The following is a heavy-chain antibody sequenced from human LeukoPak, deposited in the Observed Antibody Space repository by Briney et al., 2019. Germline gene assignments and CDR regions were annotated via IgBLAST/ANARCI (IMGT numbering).Heavy chain of an antibody. D-gene: IGHD3-9*01. Sequence: GESLKISCKGSGYSFTSYWIGWVRQMPGKGLEWMGIIYPGDSETRYSPSFQGQATISAAKSISTAYLQWSSLKASAPAMYYCARGDDILTGPFYYYGMDVWGQGTTVTVSS. J-gene: IGHJ6*02. V-gene: IGHV5-51*01. CDR1: GYSFTSYW. CDR2: IYPGDSET. CDR3: ARGDDILTGPFYYYGMDV.